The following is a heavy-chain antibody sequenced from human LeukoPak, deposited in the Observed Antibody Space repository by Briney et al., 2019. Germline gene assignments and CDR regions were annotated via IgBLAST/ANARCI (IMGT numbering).Heavy chain of an antibody. D-gene: IGHD2-8*01. J-gene: IGHJ3*02. CDR3: AREECTNGVCEDAFDI. CDR2: ISSSGSTI. Sequence: AGGALRLSCAASGFTVSGNYMSWIRQAPGKGLEGVSYISSSGSTIYYADSVKGRFTISRDNAKNSLYLQMNSLRAEDTAVYYCAREECTNGVCEDAFDIWGQGTMVTVSS. V-gene: IGHV3-11*01. CDR1: GFTVSGNY.